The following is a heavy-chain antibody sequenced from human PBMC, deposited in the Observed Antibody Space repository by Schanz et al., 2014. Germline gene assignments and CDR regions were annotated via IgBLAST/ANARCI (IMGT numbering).Heavy chain of an antibody. D-gene: IGHD1-26*01. V-gene: IGHV3-33*08. CDR2: INSDGTKR. CDR1: GFTLSSYG. J-gene: IGHJ4*02. CDR3: ARDHTTESYYSAGPPIDY. Sequence: VQLVESGGGVVQPGRSLRLSCAASGFTLSSYGMHWVRQAPGKGLEWVAFINSDGTKRFYADSVKGRFTISRDNSKNTLLLQMNSLRAEDTAVYYCARDHTTESYYSAGPPIDYWGQGTLLTVSS.